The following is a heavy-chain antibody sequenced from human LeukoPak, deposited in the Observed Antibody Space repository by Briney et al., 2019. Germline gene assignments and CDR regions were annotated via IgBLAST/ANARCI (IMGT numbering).Heavy chain of an antibody. J-gene: IGHJ4*02. D-gene: IGHD1-1*01. Sequence: PGGSLRLSCVASGITLGDYSMAWVRQAPGKGLEWVSTIGGTIRDIHYADSVKGRFTISRDNSKNMLYLQMNSLRADDTAVYYCATDPQHDGDFWGQGTLATVSS. CDR3: ATDPQHDGDF. CDR2: IGGTIRDI. V-gene: IGHV3-23*01. CDR1: GITLGDYS.